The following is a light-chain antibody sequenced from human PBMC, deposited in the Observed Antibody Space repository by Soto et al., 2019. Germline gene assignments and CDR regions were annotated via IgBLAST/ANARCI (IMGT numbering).Light chain of an antibody. J-gene: IGLJ2*01. Sequence: QSALTQPPSASGSPGQSVTISCTGTSSDVGRYNYVSWFQQHPGKAPKFMIYEVSKRPSGVPDRFSGSKSGNTASLTVSGLQAEDEADYYCSSYAGVTVIFGGGTKLTVL. CDR3: SSYAGVTVI. V-gene: IGLV2-8*01. CDR1: SSDVGRYNY. CDR2: EVS.